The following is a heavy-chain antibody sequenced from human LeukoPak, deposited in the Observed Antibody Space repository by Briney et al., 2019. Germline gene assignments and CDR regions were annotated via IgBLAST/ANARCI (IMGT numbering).Heavy chain of an antibody. D-gene: IGHD3-10*01. CDR3: ARARYGSGSYDNWFDP. V-gene: IGHV1-2*02. CDR2: INPNSGGT. Sequence: EASVKVSCKVSGYTLTELPMHWVRQAPGQGLEWMGWINPNSGGTNYAQKFQGRVTMTRDTSISTAYMELSSLRSEDTAVYYCARARYGSGSYDNWFDPWGQGTLVTVSS. J-gene: IGHJ5*02. CDR1: GYTLTELP.